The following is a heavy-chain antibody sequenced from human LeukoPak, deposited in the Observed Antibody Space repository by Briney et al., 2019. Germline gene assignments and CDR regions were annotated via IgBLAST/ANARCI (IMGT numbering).Heavy chain of an antibody. Sequence: SETLSLTCTVSGGSISSGGYYWSWIRQHPGKGLEWIGYIYYSGSTYYNPSLKSRVTISVDTSKNQFSLKLSSVTAADTAVYYCARLTDSGYSSGWYVLNYYGMDVWGQGTTVTVSS. J-gene: IGHJ6*02. CDR3: ARLTDSGYSSGWYVLNYYGMDV. V-gene: IGHV4-31*03. CDR2: IYYSGST. CDR1: GGSISSGGYY. D-gene: IGHD6-19*01.